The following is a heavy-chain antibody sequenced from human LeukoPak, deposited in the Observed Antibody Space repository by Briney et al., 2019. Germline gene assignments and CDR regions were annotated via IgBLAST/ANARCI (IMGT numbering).Heavy chain of an antibody. V-gene: IGHV4-31*03. Sequence: SETLSLTCTVSGGSISSGGYYWSWIRQHPGKGLEWIGYIYYSGSTYYNPSLKSRVTISVDTSKNQFSLKLSSVTAADTAVYYCARTLQNPFWSGSLGRIYYYYGMDVWGQGTTVTVSS. J-gene: IGHJ6*02. CDR1: GGSISSGGYY. CDR3: ARTLQNPFWSGSLGRIYYYYGMDV. D-gene: IGHD3-3*01. CDR2: IYYSGST.